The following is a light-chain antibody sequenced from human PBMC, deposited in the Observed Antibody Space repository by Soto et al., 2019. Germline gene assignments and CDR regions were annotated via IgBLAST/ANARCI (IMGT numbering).Light chain of an antibody. V-gene: IGKV3-15*01. Sequence: EIVMTQSPATLSVSPGERATLSCRASQSVSSNLVWYQKKPGQAPRLLIYAAFTRATGIPARFSGSGSGTEFTLTISSLQSEDFAVYYCQQYNNWPPYTFGQGTKLEIK. CDR2: AAF. J-gene: IGKJ2*01. CDR1: QSVSSN. CDR3: QQYNNWPPYT.